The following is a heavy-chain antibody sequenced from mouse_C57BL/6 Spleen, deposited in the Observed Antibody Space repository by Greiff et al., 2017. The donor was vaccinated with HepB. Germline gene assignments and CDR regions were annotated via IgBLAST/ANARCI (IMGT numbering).Heavy chain of an antibody. CDR3: ARRDYDGYFDV. V-gene: IGHV1-61*01. J-gene: IGHJ1*03. CDR2: IYPSDSET. D-gene: IGHD2-4*01. Sequence: VQLQQSGAELVRPGSSVKLSCKASGYTFTSYWMDWVKQRPGQGLEWIGNIYPSDSETHYNQKFKDKATLTVDKSSSTAYMQLSSLTSEDSAVYYCARRDYDGYFDVWGTGTTVTVSS. CDR1: GYTFTSYW.